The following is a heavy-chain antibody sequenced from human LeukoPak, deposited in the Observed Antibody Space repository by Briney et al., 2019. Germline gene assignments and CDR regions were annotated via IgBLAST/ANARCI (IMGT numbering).Heavy chain of an antibody. D-gene: IGHD4-17*01. CDR2: ISSIGST. V-gene: IGHV4-59*01. CDR1: GFTFSDYS. J-gene: IGHJ3*02. CDR3: ARDPTTVTKGFDI. Sequence: PGGSLRLSCEGSGFTFSDYSMNWIRQPPGKGLEWIGYISSIGSTNYNPSLKSRVTISVDTSKKEFSLKMTSVTAADTAVYYCARDPTTVTKGFDIWGQGTMVTVSS.